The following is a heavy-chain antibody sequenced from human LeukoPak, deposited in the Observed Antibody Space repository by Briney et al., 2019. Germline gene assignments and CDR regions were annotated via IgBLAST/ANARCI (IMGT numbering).Heavy chain of an antibody. J-gene: IGHJ4*02. CDR3: ATNVDTSDDY. D-gene: IGHD5-18*01. CDR1: GFTFSSYA. CDR2: ISGSGRST. Sequence: GGSLRLSCAASGFTFSSYAMTWVRQAPGKGLEWVSTISGSGRSTYYADSVKGRFTISRDNSKNTLYLQMNSLRAEDTALYYRATNVDTSDDYWGQGTLVTVSS. V-gene: IGHV3-23*01.